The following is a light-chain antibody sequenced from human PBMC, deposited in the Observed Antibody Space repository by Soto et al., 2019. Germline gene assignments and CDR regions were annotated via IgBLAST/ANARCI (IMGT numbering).Light chain of an antibody. CDR1: QDISKY. V-gene: IGKV1-33*01. CDR3: QQYENRPRNT. CDR2: DTS. Sequence: DIQMTQSPSSLSASVGDRVNITCQASQDISKYLNWYQQKSGKAPNLLIYDTSNLETGVPSRFSGSGSGTHFTFTINSRQPEDTAIYYCQQYENRPRNTFGQGTKLEIK. J-gene: IGKJ2*01.